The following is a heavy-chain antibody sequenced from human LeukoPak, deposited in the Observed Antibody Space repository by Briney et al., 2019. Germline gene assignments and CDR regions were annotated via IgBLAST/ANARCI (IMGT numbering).Heavy chain of an antibody. J-gene: IGHJ3*02. V-gene: IGHV3-7*04. CDR1: GFTFSGYW. Sequence: GGSLRLSCAASGFTFSGYWMSWVRQAPGKGLEWVANIKQDGSEKYYVDSVKGRFTISRDNAKNSLFLQMNSLRAEDTAVYYCARDWQWQQLDGDAFDIWGKGTMVTVSS. CDR2: IKQDGSEK. CDR3: ARDWQWQQLDGDAFDI. D-gene: IGHD6-13*01.